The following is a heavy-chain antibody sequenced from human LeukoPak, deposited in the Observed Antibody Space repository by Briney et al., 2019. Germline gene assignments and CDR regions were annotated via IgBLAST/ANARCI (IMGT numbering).Heavy chain of an antibody. D-gene: IGHD3-22*01. J-gene: IGHJ6*02. V-gene: IGHV1-69*01. Sequence: SVKVSCKASGGTFSSYAISWVRQAPGQGLEWMGGTIPIFGTANYAQKFQGRVTITADESTSTAYMELSSLRSEDTAVYYCARGVVITYYYYGMDVWGQGTTVTVSS. CDR1: GGTFSSYA. CDR3: ARGVVITYYYYGMDV. CDR2: TIPIFGTA.